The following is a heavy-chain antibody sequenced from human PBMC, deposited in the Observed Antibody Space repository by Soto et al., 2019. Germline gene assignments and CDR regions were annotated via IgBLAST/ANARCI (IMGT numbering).Heavy chain of an antibody. CDR1: GYTFSRYG. CDR2: INGNTGHT. V-gene: IGHV1-18*01. D-gene: IGHD1-26*01. CDR3: ARERIWEPPPY. Sequence: QVQLVQSGAEVREPGASVKVSCKTSGYTFSRYGITWVRQAPGQGLEWMGWINGNTGHTIYAMNLEDRLTVSTYTATRTAYMELRSLKSLDTAVHYCARERIWEPPPYWGQGTLVTVSS. J-gene: IGHJ4*02.